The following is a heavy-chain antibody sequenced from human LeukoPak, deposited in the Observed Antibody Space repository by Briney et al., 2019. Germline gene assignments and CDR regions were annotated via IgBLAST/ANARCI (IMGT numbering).Heavy chain of an antibody. V-gene: IGHV1-69*01. Sequence: GGSLRLSCAASGFTFSSYAISWVRQAPGQGLEWMGGIIPIFGTANNAQKFQGRVTITADESTSTAYMELSSLRSEDTAVYYCARGTDIVATYEFDYWGQGTLVTVSS. CDR3: ARGTDIVATYEFDY. J-gene: IGHJ4*02. CDR2: IIPIFGTA. CDR1: GFTFSSYA. D-gene: IGHD5-12*01.